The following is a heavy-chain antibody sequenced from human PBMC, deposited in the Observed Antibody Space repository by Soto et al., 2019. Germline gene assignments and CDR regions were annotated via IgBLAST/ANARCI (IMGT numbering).Heavy chain of an antibody. CDR1: GGTFSSYT. CDR3: AGCSGGSCYSERFDP. V-gene: IGHV1-69*02. J-gene: IGHJ5*02. CDR2: IIPILGIA. D-gene: IGHD2-15*01. Sequence: QVQLVQSGAEVKKPGSSVKVSCKASGGTFSSYTISWVRQAPGQGLEWMGRIIPILGIANYAQKFQGRVTITAEKSTSTAYMELSSLRSEDTAVYYCAGCSGGSCYSERFDPWGQGTLVTVSS.